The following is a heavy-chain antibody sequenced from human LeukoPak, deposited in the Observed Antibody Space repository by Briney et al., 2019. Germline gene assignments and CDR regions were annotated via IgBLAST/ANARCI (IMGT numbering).Heavy chain of an antibody. CDR1: GFTFSSYA. J-gene: IGHJ4*02. CDR3: AEDLPMVRGVIIDGDY. V-gene: IGHV3-23*01. D-gene: IGHD3-10*01. Sequence: PPGGSLRLSCAASGFTFSSYAMSWVRQAPGKGLEWVSDISGSGSSTYYADSVKGRFTISRDNSKNTLYLQMNSLRAEDTAVYYCAEDLPMVRGVIIDGDYWGQGTLVTVSS. CDR2: ISGSGSST.